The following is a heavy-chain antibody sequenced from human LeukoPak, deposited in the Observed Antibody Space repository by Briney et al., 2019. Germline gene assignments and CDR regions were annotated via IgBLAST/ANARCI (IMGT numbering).Heavy chain of an antibody. J-gene: IGHJ4*02. Sequence: SETLSLTCTVSGDSVSSYYWSWIRQPPGKGLEWIGYIFYSGSTDYNPSLKSRVTISVDTSKNQFSLNLSSVTAADTAVYYCARSLTGNFDYWGQGTLVTVSS. CDR1: GDSVSSYY. V-gene: IGHV4-59*02. CDR2: IFYSGST. CDR3: ARSLTGNFDY. D-gene: IGHD3-9*01.